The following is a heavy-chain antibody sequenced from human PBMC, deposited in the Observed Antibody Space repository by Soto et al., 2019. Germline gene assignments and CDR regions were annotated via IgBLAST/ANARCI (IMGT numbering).Heavy chain of an antibody. J-gene: IGHJ4*02. D-gene: IGHD4-17*01. V-gene: IGHV1-3*01. Sequence: ASVKVSCKASGYIFTNNEIHWVRQAPGQRLEWMGWINAGNGDTKYSQKFQDRVTITRDTSASTAYMELNSLKTEDTAVYYCLASGAYVHFWGPGTLVTVSS. CDR2: INAGNGDT. CDR3: LASGAYVHF. CDR1: GYIFTNNE.